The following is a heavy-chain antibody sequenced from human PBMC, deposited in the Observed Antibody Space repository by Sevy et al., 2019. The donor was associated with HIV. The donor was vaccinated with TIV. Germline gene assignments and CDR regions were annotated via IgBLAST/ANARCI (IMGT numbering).Heavy chain of an antibody. CDR3: ARGRKTTEEWLEELDYYYGLDV. CDR1: GFSLTTSD. J-gene: IGHJ6*02. D-gene: IGHD2-8*01. V-gene: IGHV3-30*02. Sequence: GGSRRLSFAASGFSLTTSDMHWVRQAPGKGLEWVAYVRNDGSNKYYADSVRDRFTISRDSPKNTLYLQMNSLRDEDTAIYYCARGRKTTEEWLEELDYYYGLDVWGQGTTVTVSS. CDR2: VRNDGSNK.